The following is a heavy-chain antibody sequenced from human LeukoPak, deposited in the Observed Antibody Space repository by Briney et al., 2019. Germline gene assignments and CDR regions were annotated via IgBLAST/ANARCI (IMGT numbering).Heavy chain of an antibody. J-gene: IGHJ5*02. CDR3: ARVIAARPDWFDP. CDR1: GYTYSTYG. V-gene: IGHV1-18*01. D-gene: IGHD6-6*01. CDR2: ISAYNGNT. Sequence: VASVNVSCKASGYTYSTYGISWVRHAPEQGLEWMGWISAYNGNTNYAQKLQGRVTMTTDTSTSTAYMELRSLRSDDTAVYYCARVIAARPDWFDPWGEGTLVTVSS.